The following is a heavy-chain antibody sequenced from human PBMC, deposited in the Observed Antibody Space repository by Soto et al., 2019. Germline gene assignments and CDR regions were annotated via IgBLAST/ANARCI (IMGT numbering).Heavy chain of an antibody. J-gene: IGHJ4*02. D-gene: IGHD1-7*01. Sequence: EVQLVESGGGLVKPGGYLRLSCAASGFTFSNAWMSWVRQAPGKGQQWVGRIKSKTDGGTRDYAAPVKSRSTISRDDSKNTLYLQMSSLKTEDTAVYYCTTVPTGSKLVDYWGQGTLVTVSS. V-gene: IGHV3-15*01. CDR2: IKSKTDGGTR. CDR1: GFTFSNAW. CDR3: TTVPTGSKLVDY.